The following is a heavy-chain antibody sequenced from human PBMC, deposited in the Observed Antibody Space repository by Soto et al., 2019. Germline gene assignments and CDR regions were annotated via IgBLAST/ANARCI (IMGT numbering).Heavy chain of an antibody. D-gene: IGHD3-22*01. CDR3: ARLLLDGNKPSCYYADN. Sequence: ESLKISCRGSGYAFTPNWFGWVRQLPGRGLEWVGIMYPGDSDTRLHPSLQGHVTLSADVTVSTAFLQWRTLKTSDSGMYFCARLLLDGNKPSCYYADNRGQGTFVTV. CDR2: MYPGDSDT. V-gene: IGHV5-51*01. CDR1: GYAFTPNW. J-gene: IGHJ4*02.